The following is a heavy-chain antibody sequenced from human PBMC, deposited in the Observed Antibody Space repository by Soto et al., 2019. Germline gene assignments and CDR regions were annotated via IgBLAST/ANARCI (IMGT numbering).Heavy chain of an antibody. CDR3: ATGTAAAGTGQGYYYYYGMDV. J-gene: IGHJ6*02. D-gene: IGHD6-13*01. Sequence: ASVKVSCKVSGYTLTELSMHWVRQAPGKGLEWMGGFDPEDGETIYAQKFQGRVTMTEDTSTDTAYMELSSLRSEDTAVYYCATGTAAAGTGQGYYYYYGMDVWGQGTTVTVSS. V-gene: IGHV1-24*01. CDR1: GYTLTELS. CDR2: FDPEDGET.